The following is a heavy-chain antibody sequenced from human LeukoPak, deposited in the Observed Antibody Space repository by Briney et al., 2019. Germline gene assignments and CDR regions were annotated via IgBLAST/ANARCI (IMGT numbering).Heavy chain of an antibody. V-gene: IGHV1-46*01. CDR3: ARAGVITMVRGVIINDAFDI. D-gene: IGHD3-10*01. J-gene: IGHJ3*02. Sequence: ASVKVSCKASGYTFTSYYMHWVRQAPGQGLEWMGIINPSGGSTSYAQKFQGRVTMTGDTSTSTVYMELSSLRSEDTAVYYCARAGVITMVRGVIINDAFDIWGQGTMVTVSS. CDR1: GYTFTSYY. CDR2: INPSGGST.